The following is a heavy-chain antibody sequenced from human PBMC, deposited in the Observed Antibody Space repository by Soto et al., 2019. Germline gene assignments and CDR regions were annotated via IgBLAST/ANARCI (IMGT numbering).Heavy chain of an antibody. J-gene: IGHJ4*02. D-gene: IGHD1-7*01. CDR1: GYTFTSYG. V-gene: IGHV1-18*01. Sequence: QVQLVQSGAEVKKPGASVKVSCKASGYTFTSYGISWVRQAPGQGLVWMGRISAYNGNTNYAQKLQGRDTITTDTSPSTAYRELRGLRSDDTAVDYCAGVWNYYDYLDYWGQGTLVAFAS. CDR2: ISAYNGNT. CDR3: AGVWNYYDYLDY.